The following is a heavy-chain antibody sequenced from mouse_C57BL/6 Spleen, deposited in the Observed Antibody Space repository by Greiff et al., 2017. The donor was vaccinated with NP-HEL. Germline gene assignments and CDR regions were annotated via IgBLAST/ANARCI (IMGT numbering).Heavy chain of an antibody. Sequence: EVQRVESGPELVKPGASVKISCKASGYSFTGYYMNWVKQSPEKSLEWIGEINPSTGGTTYNQKFKAKATLTVDKSSSTAYMQLKSLTSEDSAVYYCARQGSMDYWGQGTSVTVSS. CDR2: INPSTGGT. CDR3: ARQGSMDY. V-gene: IGHV1-42*01. CDR1: GYSFTGYY. J-gene: IGHJ4*01.